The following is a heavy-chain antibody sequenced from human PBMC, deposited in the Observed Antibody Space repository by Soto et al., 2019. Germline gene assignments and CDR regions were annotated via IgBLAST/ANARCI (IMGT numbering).Heavy chain of an antibody. CDR2: IKSKTDGGTT. Sequence: GGSLRLSCAASGSTFSNAWMNWVRQAPGKGLEWVGRIKSKTDGGTTDYAAPVKGRFTISRDDSKNTPYLQMNSLKTEDTAVYYCTTLANLANYYYYGMDVWGQGTTVTVSS. CDR3: TTLANLANYYYYGMDV. D-gene: IGHD5-12*01. V-gene: IGHV3-15*07. J-gene: IGHJ6*02. CDR1: GSTFSNAW.